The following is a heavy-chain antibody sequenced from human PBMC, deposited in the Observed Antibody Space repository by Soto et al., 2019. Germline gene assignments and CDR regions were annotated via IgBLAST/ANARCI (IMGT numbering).Heavy chain of an antibody. Sequence: SETLSLTCTVSGGSISSYYWSWIRQPPGKGLEWIGYIYYSGSTNYNPSLKSRVTISVDTSKNQFSLKLSSVTAADTAVYYCARHWPGVDFYADHPPFDYWGQGTLVTVSS. D-gene: IGHD4-17*01. V-gene: IGHV4-59*08. CDR1: GGSISSYY. CDR2: IYYSGST. J-gene: IGHJ4*02. CDR3: ARHWPGVDFYADHPPFDY.